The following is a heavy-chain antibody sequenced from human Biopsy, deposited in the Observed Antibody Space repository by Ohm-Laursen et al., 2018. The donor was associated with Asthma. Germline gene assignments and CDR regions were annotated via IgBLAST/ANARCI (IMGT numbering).Heavy chain of an antibody. D-gene: IGHD3-3*02. J-gene: IGHJ1*01. CDR2: IKHDGKEK. CDR1: GFTFGDYW. Sequence: SLRLSCTASGFTFGDYWMSWVRQVPGKGLEWVANIKHDGKEKNHVDSRKGRFTISRDNAKNSLYLQMNSLRAEDTAVYYCARTFHFWSPYHAEHYQLWGQGTLVTVSS. V-gene: IGHV3-7*01. CDR3: ARTFHFWSPYHAEHYQL.